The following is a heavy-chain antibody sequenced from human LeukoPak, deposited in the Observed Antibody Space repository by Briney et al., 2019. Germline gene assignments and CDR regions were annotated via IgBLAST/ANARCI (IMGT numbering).Heavy chain of an antibody. D-gene: IGHD6-19*01. CDR2: IKEDGSEQ. J-gene: IGHJ4*02. Sequence: PGGSLRLSCAASGFTFSIYWMSWVRQAPGKGLEWVANIKEDGSEQNYVDSVKGRFTFSRDNAKNSLYLQMNSLRVEDTAVYYCARDRAVAGLFDYWGQGTLVTVSS. V-gene: IGHV3-7*01. CDR1: GFTFSIYW. CDR3: ARDRAVAGLFDY.